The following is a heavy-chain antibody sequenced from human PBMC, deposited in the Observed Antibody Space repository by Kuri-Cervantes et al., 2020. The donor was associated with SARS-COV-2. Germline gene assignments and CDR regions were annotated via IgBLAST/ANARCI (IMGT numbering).Heavy chain of an antibody. CDR2: VSYNGTNK. Sequence: GESLKISCTASGFNYLNYAMHWVRQAPGTGLEWVAVVSYNGTNKYYADSVKGRFAISRDNSKNTLYLQMNSLRAEDTAVYYCARDHNDFWSGYYPLDYWGQGTLVTVSS. CDR3: ARDHNDFWSGYYPLDY. V-gene: IGHV3-30*09. J-gene: IGHJ4*02. CDR1: GFNYLNYA. D-gene: IGHD3-3*01.